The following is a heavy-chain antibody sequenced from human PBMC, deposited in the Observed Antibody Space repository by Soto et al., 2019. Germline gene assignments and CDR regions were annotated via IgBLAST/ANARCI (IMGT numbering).Heavy chain of an antibody. Sequence: GGSLRLSFAASGFTFSSYGLNSGRQAPGKGLEWVAVISYDGSNKYYADSVKGRFTISRDNSKNTLYLQMNSLRAEDTAVYYCAKEGEAVAGNYWGQGTLVTVSS. CDR2: ISYDGSNK. V-gene: IGHV3-30*18. D-gene: IGHD6-19*01. J-gene: IGHJ4*02. CDR3: AKEGEAVAGNY. CDR1: GFTFSSYG.